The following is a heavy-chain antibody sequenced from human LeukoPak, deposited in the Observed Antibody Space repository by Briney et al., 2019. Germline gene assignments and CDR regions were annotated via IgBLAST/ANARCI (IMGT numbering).Heavy chain of an antibody. CDR2: IKQDGSEK. CDR3: AKAQPRTTVVTSAFDI. CDR1: GFSFSSSW. J-gene: IGHJ3*02. Sequence: GGSLRLSCVVSGFSFSSSWVSWVRQAPGKGLEWVANIKQDGSEKYYVDSVKGRFTISRDNSKNTLYLQMNSLRAEDTAVYYCAKAQPRTTVVTSAFDIWGQGTMVTVSS. D-gene: IGHD4-23*01. V-gene: IGHV3-7*03.